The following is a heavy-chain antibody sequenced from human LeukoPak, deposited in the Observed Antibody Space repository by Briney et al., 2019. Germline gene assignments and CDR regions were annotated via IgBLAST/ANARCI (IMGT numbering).Heavy chain of an antibody. CDR3: ARESSGSYWG. CDR2: VNLDGSTT. D-gene: IGHD3-10*01. CDR1: GFIFSKHW. Sequence: GGSLTLSCVASGFIFSKHWMHWVRQAPGKGLVWVSRVNLDGSTTSYADSVKGRFTISRDNAKNTLYLQMNSLRVDDTGVYYCARESSGSYWGWGQGTLVTVSS. J-gene: IGHJ4*02. V-gene: IGHV3-74*01.